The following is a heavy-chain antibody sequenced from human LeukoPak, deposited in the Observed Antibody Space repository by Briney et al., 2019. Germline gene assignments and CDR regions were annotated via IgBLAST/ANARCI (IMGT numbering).Heavy chain of an antibody. CDR3: ARRRSYYYNFDY. CDR2: IYHSGST. D-gene: IGHD1-26*01. V-gene: IGHV4-30-2*01. J-gene: IGHJ4*02. CDR1: GGSISSGGYY. Sequence: SETLSLTCTVSGGSISSGGYYWSWIRQPPGKGLEWIGYIYHSGSTYYNPSLKSRVTISVDTSKNQFSLKLSSVTAADTAVYYCARRRSYYYNFDYWGQGTLVTVSS.